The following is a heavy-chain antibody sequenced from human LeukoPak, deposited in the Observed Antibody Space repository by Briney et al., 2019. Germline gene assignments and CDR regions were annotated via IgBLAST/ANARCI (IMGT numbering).Heavy chain of an antibody. CDR1: GGTFSSYA. V-gene: IGHV1-69*05. Sequence: GASVKVSCKASGGTFSSYAISWVRQAPGQGLEWMGGIIPIFGTANYAQKFQGRVTTTTDESTSTAYMELSSLRSEDTAVYYCARDKNWGEGAYFDYWGQGTLVTVSS. CDR2: IIPIFGTA. D-gene: IGHD7-27*01. J-gene: IGHJ4*02. CDR3: ARDKNWGEGAYFDY.